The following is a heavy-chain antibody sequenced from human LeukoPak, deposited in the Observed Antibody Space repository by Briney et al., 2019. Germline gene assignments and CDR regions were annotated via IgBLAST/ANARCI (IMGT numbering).Heavy chain of an antibody. CDR1: GFTLSSYS. J-gene: IGHJ4*02. Sequence: GGSLRLSCAASGFTLSSYSMNWVRQAPGKGLEWVSSISSSSSYIYYADSVKGRFTISRDNAKNSLYLQMNSLRAEDTAVYYCARSKSSTSSLTEVWGQGTLVTVSS. V-gene: IGHV3-21*01. D-gene: IGHD2-2*01. CDR2: ISSSSSYI. CDR3: ARSKSSTSSLTEV.